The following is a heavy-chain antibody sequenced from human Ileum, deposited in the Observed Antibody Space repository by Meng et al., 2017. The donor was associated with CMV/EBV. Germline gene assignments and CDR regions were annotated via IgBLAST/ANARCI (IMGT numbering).Heavy chain of an antibody. Sequence: ASVKVSSKASRYTFTGYYMHWVRQAPGQGLEWMGWINPNSGGTNYAQKFQGRVTMTRDTSISTAYMELSRLRSDDTAVYYCARGSREPGFCSGINCYTLFDYWGQGTLVTVSS. CDR3: ARGSREPGFCSGINCYTLFDY. J-gene: IGHJ4*02. CDR2: INPNSGGT. D-gene: IGHD2-2*02. V-gene: IGHV1-2*02. CDR1: RYTFTGYY.